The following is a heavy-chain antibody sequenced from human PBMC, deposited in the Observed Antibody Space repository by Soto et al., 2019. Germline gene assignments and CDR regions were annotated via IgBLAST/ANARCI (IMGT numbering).Heavy chain of an antibody. CDR3: KSPRREYQLQSLCY. V-gene: IGHV3-73*01. J-gene: IGHJ4*02. D-gene: IGHD2-2*01. CDR2: IRSKANSYAT. CDR1: GFTFSGSA. Sequence: GVSLRLSCAASGFTFSGSAMHWVRQASGKGLEWVGRIRSKANSYATAYAASVKGRFTISRDDSKNTAYLQMNSLKTEDTAVYYCKSPRREYQLQSLCYWGQGTLVTVSS.